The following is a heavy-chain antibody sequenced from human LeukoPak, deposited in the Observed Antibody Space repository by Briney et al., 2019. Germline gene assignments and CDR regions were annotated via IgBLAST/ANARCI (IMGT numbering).Heavy chain of an antibody. CDR1: GFTFSSYA. CDR3: ARDDVLGDFWSGYFDY. Sequence: GGSLRLPCAASGFTFSSYAMHWVRQAPGKGLEWVAVISYDGSNKYYADSVKGRFTISRDNSKNTLYLQMNSLRAEDTAVYYCARDDVLGDFWSGYFDYWGQGTLVTVSS. V-gene: IGHV3-30*04. D-gene: IGHD3-3*01. J-gene: IGHJ4*02. CDR2: ISYDGSNK.